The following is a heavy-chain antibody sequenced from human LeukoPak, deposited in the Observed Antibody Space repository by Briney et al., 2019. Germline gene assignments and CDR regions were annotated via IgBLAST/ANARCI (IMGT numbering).Heavy chain of an antibody. CDR1: GYRLTDYA. V-gene: IGHV7-4-1*02. D-gene: IGHD6-13*01. Sequence: ASVKVSCKASGYRLTDYAMNWVRQAPGQGLEWMGWINTNTGNPTYAQGFTGRFVFSLDTSVSTAYLQISSLKAEDTAVYYCARCPGFVSAVGHYSDCWGQGTLVTVSS. CDR2: INTNTGNP. CDR3: ARCPGFVSAVGHYSDC. J-gene: IGHJ4*02.